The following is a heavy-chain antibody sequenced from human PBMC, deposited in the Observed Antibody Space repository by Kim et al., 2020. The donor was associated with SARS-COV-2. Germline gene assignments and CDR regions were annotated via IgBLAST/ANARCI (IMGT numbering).Heavy chain of an antibody. V-gene: IGHV3-30*18. Sequence: GGSLRLSCAASGFTFSSYGMHWVRQAPGKGLEWVAVISYDGSNKYYADSVKGRFTISRDNSKNTLYLQMNSLRAEDTAVYYCAKNFWGSSSPYYFDYWGQGTLVTVSS. J-gene: IGHJ4*02. CDR3: AKNFWGSSSPYYFDY. D-gene: IGHD6-6*01. CDR2: ISYDGSNK. CDR1: GFTFSSYG.